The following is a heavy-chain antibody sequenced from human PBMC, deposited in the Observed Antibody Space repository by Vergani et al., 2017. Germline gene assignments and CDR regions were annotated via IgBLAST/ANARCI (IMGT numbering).Heavy chain of an antibody. CDR3: ARLRGTMVRGYGMDV. Sequence: EVQLVESGGGLVQPGGSLRLSCAASGFTFSSYSVNWVRQAPGKGLEWVSYITGSSTIYYADSVKGRFTISRDNAKNSLYLQMNSLRAEDTAVYYCARLRGTMVRGYGMDVWGQGTTVTVSS. CDR2: ITGSSTI. D-gene: IGHD3-10*01. CDR1: GFTFSSYS. V-gene: IGHV3-48*01. J-gene: IGHJ6*02.